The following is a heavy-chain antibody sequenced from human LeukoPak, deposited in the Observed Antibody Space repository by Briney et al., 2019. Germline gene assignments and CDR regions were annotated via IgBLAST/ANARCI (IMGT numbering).Heavy chain of an antibody. Sequence: SETLSLTCTVSGGSISSYYWSWIRQPTGKGLEWIGYIYYSGSTNYNPSLKSRVTISVDTSKNQFSLKLSSVTAADTAVYYCARDHSGSYGGIDYWGQGTLVTVSS. CDR1: GGSISSYY. CDR3: ARDHSGSYGGIDY. CDR2: IYYSGST. V-gene: IGHV4-59*01. D-gene: IGHD1-26*01. J-gene: IGHJ4*02.